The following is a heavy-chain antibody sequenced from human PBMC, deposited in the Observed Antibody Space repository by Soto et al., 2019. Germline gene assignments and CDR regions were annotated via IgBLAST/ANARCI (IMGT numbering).Heavy chain of an antibody. D-gene: IGHD6-13*01. CDR2: IYPGDSET. V-gene: IGHV5-51*01. J-gene: IGHJ4*02. Sequence: GESLKISCQCSGYTFSNFWIAWVRQLPGKGLEYMGIIYPGDSETRYSPSFHGKVTISADRSIGTAYLQWSSLEASDSAFYFCARSPRSSPYFDYWGQGALVTVPQ. CDR3: ARSPRSSPYFDY. CDR1: GYTFSNFW.